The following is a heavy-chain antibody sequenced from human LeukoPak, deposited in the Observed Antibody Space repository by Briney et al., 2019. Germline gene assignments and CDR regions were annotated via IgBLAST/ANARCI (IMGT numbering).Heavy chain of an antibody. V-gene: IGHV1-18*01. CDR1: GYTFTSYG. Sequence: ASVKVSCKDSGYTFTSYGISWVRQAPGQGLEWMGWISAYNGNTNYAQKLQGRVTMTTDTSTSTAYMELRSLRSDDTAVYYCARAGDSSGYPFYYYYYGMDVWGQGTTVTVSS. J-gene: IGHJ6*02. CDR2: ISAYNGNT. CDR3: ARAGDSSGYPFYYYYYGMDV. D-gene: IGHD3-22*01.